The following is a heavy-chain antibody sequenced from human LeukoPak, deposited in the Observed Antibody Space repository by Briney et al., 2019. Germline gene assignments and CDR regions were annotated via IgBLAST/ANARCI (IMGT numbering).Heavy chain of an antibody. CDR3: ARVWDSGSYLFDY. CDR2: INPNSGGT. V-gene: IGHV1-2*02. D-gene: IGHD1-26*01. J-gene: IGHJ4*02. CDR1: GYTFTGYY. Sequence: ASVKVSCKASGYTFTGYYMHWVRQAPGQGLEWMGWINPNSGGTNYAQKFQGRVTMTRDTSISTAYMELSRLRSDDTAVYYCARVWDSGSYLFDYWGQGTLVTVSS.